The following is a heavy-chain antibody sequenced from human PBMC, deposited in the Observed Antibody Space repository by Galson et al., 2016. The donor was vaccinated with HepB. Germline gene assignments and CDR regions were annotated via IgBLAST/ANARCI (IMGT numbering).Heavy chain of an antibody. CDR2: IFSDGNT. Sequence: SLRLSCAGSGFTYSSSYMTWVRQAPGKGLEWVSIIFSDGNTFYADSVKGRFTISRDNSKNTLYLQMNSLRAEDTAVYYCAKPRENTYGSGSLDYWGQGTLVTVSS. CDR1: GFTYSSSY. J-gene: IGHJ4*02. CDR3: AKPRENTYGSGSLDY. D-gene: IGHD3-10*01. V-gene: IGHV3-53*05.